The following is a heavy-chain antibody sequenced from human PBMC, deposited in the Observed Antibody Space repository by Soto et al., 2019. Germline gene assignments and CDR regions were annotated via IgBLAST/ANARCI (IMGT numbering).Heavy chain of an antibody. D-gene: IGHD3-10*01. CDR1: GGTFSSYT. V-gene: IGHV1-69*02. CDR3: ARVAEGSASHYYGMDV. Sequence: ASVKVSCKASGGTFSSYTISWVRQAPGQGLECMGRIIPILGIANYAQKFQGRVTITADKSTSTAYMELSSLRSEDTAVYYCARVAEGSASHYYGMDVWGQGTTVTVSS. J-gene: IGHJ6*02. CDR2: IIPILGIA.